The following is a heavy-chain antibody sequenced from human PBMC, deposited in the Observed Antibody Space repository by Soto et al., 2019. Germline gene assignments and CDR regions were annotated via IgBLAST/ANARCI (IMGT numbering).Heavy chain of an antibody. V-gene: IGHV1-2*02. CDR3: ASMAEGGIAVAGPPVDY. CDR2: INPNSGGT. J-gene: IGHJ4*02. D-gene: IGHD6-19*01. CDR1: GYTFTGYY. Sequence: GASVKVSCKASGYTFTGYYMHWVRQAPGQGLEWMGWINPNSGGTNYAQKFQGRVTMTRDTSISTAYMELSRLRSDDTAVYYCASMAEGGIAVAGPPVDYWGQGTLVTVSS.